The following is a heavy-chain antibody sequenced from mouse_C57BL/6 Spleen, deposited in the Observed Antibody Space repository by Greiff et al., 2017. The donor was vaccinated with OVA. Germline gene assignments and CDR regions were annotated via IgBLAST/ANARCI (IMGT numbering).Heavy chain of an antibody. V-gene: IGHV1-22*01. D-gene: IGHD1-1*01. CDR1: GYTFTDYN. CDR2: INPNNGGT. CDR3: ARETNYGSSWFAY. Sequence: EVQLQQSGPELVKPGASVKMSCKASGYTFTDYNMHWVKQSHGKSLEWIGYINPNNGGTSYNQKFKGKATLTVNKSSSTAYMELRSLTSEDSAVYYCARETNYGSSWFAYWGQGTLVTVSA. J-gene: IGHJ3*01.